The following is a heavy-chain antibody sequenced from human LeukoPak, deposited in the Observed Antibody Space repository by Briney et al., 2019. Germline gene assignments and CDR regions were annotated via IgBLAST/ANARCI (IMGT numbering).Heavy chain of an antibody. CDR1: GGSISNHY. D-gene: IGHD4-17*01. V-gene: IGHV4-59*11. J-gene: IGHJ3*02. CDR3: ARDPTTVTKGLDI. Sequence: PSETLSLTCTVSGGSISNHYWSWIRQPPGKGLEWIGYISSIGSTNYNPSLKSRVTISVDTSKNQFSLELTSVTAADTAVYFCARDPTTVTKGLDIWGQGTMVTVSS. CDR2: ISSIGST.